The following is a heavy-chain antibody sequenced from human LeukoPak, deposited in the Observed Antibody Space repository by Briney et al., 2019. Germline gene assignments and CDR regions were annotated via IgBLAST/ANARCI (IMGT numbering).Heavy chain of an antibody. CDR2: ISYDGSNK. J-gene: IGHJ4*02. CDR3: ARFGRLTIFGGGHFDY. D-gene: IGHD3-3*01. V-gene: IGHV3-30-3*01. CDR1: GFTFSSYA. Sequence: GGSLRLSCAASGFTFSSYAMHWVRQAPGKGLEWVAVISYDGSNKYYADSVKGRFTISRDNAKNSLYLQMNSLRAEDTALYHCARFGRLTIFGGGHFDYWGQGTLVTVSS.